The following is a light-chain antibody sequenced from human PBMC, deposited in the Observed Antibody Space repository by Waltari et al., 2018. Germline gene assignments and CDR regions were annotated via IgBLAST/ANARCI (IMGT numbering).Light chain of an antibody. J-gene: IGLJ1*01. CDR1: SSNIGGKA. Sequence: QSVLTQPPSASGTPGQRVTISCSGSSSNIGGKAVSWYQQFPGTAPKLLIYNAKQRPSGVPDRFSGSKSGTSASLAISGLHSDDEADYYCAARDDSLNDYVFGTGTKVIVL. CDR2: NAK. V-gene: IGLV1-44*01. CDR3: AARDDSLNDYV.